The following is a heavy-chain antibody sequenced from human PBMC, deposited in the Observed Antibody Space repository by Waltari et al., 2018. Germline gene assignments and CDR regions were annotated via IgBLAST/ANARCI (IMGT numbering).Heavy chain of an antibody. D-gene: IGHD2-15*01. V-gene: IGHV4-59*11. CDR1: GGSISSHY. CDR3: ARDLRYCSGGSCYSFFDY. J-gene: IGHJ4*02. Sequence: QVQLQESGPGLVKPSETLSLTCTVSGGSISSHYWSWIRQPPGKGLEWIGYIYYRGSTNYNPSLKSRVTISVDTSKNQFSLKLSSVTAADTAVYYCARDLRYCSGGSCYSFFDYWGQGTLVTVSS. CDR2: IYYRGST.